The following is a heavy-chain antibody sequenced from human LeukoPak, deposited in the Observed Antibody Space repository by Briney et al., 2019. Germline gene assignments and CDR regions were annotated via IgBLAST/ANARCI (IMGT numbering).Heavy chain of an antibody. Sequence: GSLRLSCAASGFTFSRYWMSWVRQAPGKGLEWVANIKQDGGEKYCVDSVKGRFTISRDNAKNSLYLQMNSLRTEDTAVYYCARDKLSGATLFDYWGQGSLVTVSS. CDR1: GFTFSRYW. CDR2: IKQDGGEK. V-gene: IGHV3-7*03. J-gene: IGHJ4*02. CDR3: ARDKLSGATLFDY.